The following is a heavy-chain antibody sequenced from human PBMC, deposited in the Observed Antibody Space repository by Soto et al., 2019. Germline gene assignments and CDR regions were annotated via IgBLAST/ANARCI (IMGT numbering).Heavy chain of an antibody. V-gene: IGHV4-59*01. J-gene: IGHJ4*02. Sequence: QVQLQESGPGLVKPSETLSLTCTVSGGSISSYYWSWIRQPPGKGLEWIGYIYYSGSTNYNPSLKSRVTISVDTSKNQFSLKLSSVTAADTAVYYCAREGDGYNRHFDYWGQGTLVTVSS. CDR3: AREGDGYNRHFDY. D-gene: IGHD5-12*01. CDR1: GGSISSYY. CDR2: IYYSGST.